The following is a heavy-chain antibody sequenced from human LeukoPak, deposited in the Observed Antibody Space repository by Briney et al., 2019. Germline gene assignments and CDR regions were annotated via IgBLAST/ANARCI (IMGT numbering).Heavy chain of an antibody. D-gene: IGHD3-10*01. CDR1: GFTLSNYA. J-gene: IGHJ4*02. V-gene: IGHV3-23*01. Sequence: PGGSLRLSCAASGFTLSNYAMTWVRQAPGKGLEWVSSITGSGALTYYADSVKGRFTISKDNAMDTLFLQMNSLRADDTAVYYCAKDRVDGSGSQFDSWGQGSLVIVSS. CDR3: AKDRVDGSGSQFDS. CDR2: ITGSGALT.